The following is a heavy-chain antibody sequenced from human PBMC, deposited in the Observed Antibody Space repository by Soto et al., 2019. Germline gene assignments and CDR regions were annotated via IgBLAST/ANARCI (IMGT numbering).Heavy chain of an antibody. CDR2: ISGSGDST. J-gene: IGHJ3*02. V-gene: IGHV3-23*01. CDR1: GFTFSSYA. D-gene: IGHD5-12*01. Sequence: DVQLLESGGGLVQPGGSLRLSCAASGFTFSSYAMSWVRQAPGKGLEWVSVISGSGDSTYFADSVKGRFTISRDNSKNTMYLQMNSLRVEDTAVYYCAKDRDWLHLVKRHDAFDIWGQGTMVTVSS. CDR3: AKDRDWLHLVKRHDAFDI.